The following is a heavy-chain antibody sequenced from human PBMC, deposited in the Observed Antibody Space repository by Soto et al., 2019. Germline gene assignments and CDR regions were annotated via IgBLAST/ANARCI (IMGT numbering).Heavy chain of an antibody. CDR3: EKLVAVAGTDDWFDP. CDR1: GGSVSSGGYH. J-gene: IGHJ5*02. V-gene: IGHV4-61*08. Sequence: PSETLSLTCSVSGGSVSSGGYHWTWIRQPPGKGLEWIGYISYTGTTNYNPSLKSRVTISVDTSKNQFSLRLTSVTPADTALYYCEKLVAVAGTDDWFDPWGQGTLVTVSS. D-gene: IGHD6-19*01. CDR2: ISYTGTT.